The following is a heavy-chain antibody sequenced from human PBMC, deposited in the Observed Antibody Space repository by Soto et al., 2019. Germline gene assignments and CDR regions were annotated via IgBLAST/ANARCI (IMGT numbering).Heavy chain of an antibody. CDR1: GFSFSMYS. V-gene: IGHV3-21*01. J-gene: IGHJ4*02. CDR2: AGSNSREV. D-gene: IGHD3-22*01. CDR3: ARRHHYDSGGYSY. Sequence: PGGSLRLSCAASGFSFSMYSMTWVRQAPGKGLEWVASAGSNSREVYYGESVKGRFTISRDNVENSLHLQMNSLTADDTAVYYCARRHHYDSGGYSYWGQGTLVTVSS.